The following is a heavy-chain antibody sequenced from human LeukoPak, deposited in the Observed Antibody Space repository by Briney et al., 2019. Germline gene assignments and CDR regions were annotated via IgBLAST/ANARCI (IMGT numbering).Heavy chain of an antibody. CDR1: GFTFGDYA. J-gene: IGHJ4*02. Sequence: GGSLRLSCTASGFTFGDYAISWFRQAPGKGLEWVGFIRSKAYGGTTEYAASVKGRFTISRDDSKSIAYLQMNSLKTEDTAVYYCTRLPYDFWSGFLPDYWGQGTLVTVSS. V-gene: IGHV3-49*03. D-gene: IGHD3-3*01. CDR3: TRLPYDFWSGFLPDY. CDR2: IRSKAYGGTT.